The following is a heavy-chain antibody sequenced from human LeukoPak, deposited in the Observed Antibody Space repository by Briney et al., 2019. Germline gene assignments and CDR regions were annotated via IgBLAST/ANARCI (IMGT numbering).Heavy chain of an antibody. V-gene: IGHV1-2*06. J-gene: IGHJ4*02. CDR1: GYTFTGYY. D-gene: IGHD3-22*01. CDR3: ARGYYDSSGYYHRPYYFDY. Sequence: ASVKVSCKASGYTFTGYYMHWVRQAPGQGLEWMGRINPNSGGTNYAQKFQGRVIMTRDTSISTAYMELSSLRSEDTAVYYCARGYYDSSGYYHRPYYFDYWGQGTLVTVSS. CDR2: INPNSGGT.